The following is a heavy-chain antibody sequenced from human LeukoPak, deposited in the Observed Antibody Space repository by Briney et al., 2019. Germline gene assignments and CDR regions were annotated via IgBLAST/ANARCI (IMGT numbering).Heavy chain of an antibody. D-gene: IGHD3-3*01. CDR1: GYTFTSYG. CDR2: ISAYNGNT. V-gene: IGHV1-18*01. CDR3: ASSGDFWSGYPSYY. J-gene: IGHJ4*02. Sequence: EASVKVSCKASGYTFTSYGISWVRQAPGQGLEWMGWISAYNGNTNYAQKLQGRVTMTTDTSTSTAYMELRSLRSDDTAVYYCASSGDFWSGYPSYYWGQGTLVTVSS.